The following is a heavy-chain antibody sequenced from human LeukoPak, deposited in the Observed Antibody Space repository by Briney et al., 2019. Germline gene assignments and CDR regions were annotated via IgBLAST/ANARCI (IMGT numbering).Heavy chain of an antibody. CDR2: ISGSGGST. CDR1: GFTFSSYA. J-gene: IGHJ3*02. CDR3: AKDRSGSYIMAFDI. V-gene: IGHV3-23*01. Sequence: PGGSLRLSCAVSGFTFSSYAMNWVRQAPGKGLEWVSGISGSGGSTYYADSVKGRFTISRENPKNRLHLQMNSLRAEDTAVYYCAKDRSGSYIMAFDIWGQGTKVTVSS. D-gene: IGHD1-26*01.